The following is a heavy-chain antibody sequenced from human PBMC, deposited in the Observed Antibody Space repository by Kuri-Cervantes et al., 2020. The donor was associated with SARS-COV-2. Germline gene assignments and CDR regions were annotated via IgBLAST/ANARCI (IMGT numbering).Heavy chain of an antibody. Sequence: GESPKISCEASGFTVSMSWVRQAPGKGLEWVSSISSSSSYIYYADSVKGRFTISRDNAKNSLYLQMNSLRAEDTAVYYCARVRYSGSYYFDYWGQGTLVTVSS. D-gene: IGHD1-26*01. CDR2: ISSSSSYI. V-gene: IGHV3-21*01. J-gene: IGHJ4*02. CDR1: GFTVS. CDR3: ARVRYSGSYYFDY.